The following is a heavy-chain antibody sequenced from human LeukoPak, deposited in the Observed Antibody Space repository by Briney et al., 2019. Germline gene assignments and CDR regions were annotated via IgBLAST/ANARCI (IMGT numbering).Heavy chain of an antibody. CDR3: ARGVRGVNFDY. CDR1: GGSVSSGSYY. D-gene: IGHD3-10*01. CDR2: IYYSGST. V-gene: IGHV4-61*01. Sequence: PSETLSLTCTVSGGSVSSGSYYWSWIRQPPGKGLEWIGYIYYSGSTNYNPSLKSRVTISVDTSKNQFSLKLSSVTAADTAVYYCARGVRGVNFDYWGQGTLVTVSS. J-gene: IGHJ4*02.